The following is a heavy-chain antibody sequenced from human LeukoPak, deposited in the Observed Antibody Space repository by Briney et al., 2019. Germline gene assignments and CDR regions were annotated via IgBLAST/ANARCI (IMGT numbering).Heavy chain of an antibody. Sequence: GGSLRLSCAASGFTFSKYWMSWVRQAPGKGLEWVANIKQDGSEKYYVESVKGRFTISRDNAKNSLYLQMNSLRAEDTAVYYCARGTADWNPVDYWGQGTLVTVSS. J-gene: IGHJ4*02. V-gene: IGHV3-7*01. D-gene: IGHD1-1*01. CDR1: GFTFSKYW. CDR3: ARGTADWNPVDY. CDR2: IKQDGSEK.